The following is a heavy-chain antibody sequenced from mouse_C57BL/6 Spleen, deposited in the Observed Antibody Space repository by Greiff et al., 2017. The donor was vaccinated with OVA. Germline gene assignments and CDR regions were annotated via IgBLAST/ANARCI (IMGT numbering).Heavy chain of an antibody. Sequence: VQLQQSGPELVKPGASVKISCKASGYAFSSSWMNWVKQRPGKGLEWIGRIYPGDGDTNYNWKFKGKATLTADKSSSTAYMQLSSLTSEDSAVYFCAKDYYGSSYEYFDVWGTGTTVTVSS. V-gene: IGHV1-82*01. J-gene: IGHJ1*03. D-gene: IGHD1-1*01. CDR3: AKDYYGSSYEYFDV. CDR2: IYPGDGDT. CDR1: GYAFSSSW.